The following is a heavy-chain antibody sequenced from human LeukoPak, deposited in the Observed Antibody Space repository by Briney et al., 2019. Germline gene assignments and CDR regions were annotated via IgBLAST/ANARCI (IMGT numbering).Heavy chain of an antibody. V-gene: IGHV3-23*01. CDR2: ISGSGGST. CDR1: GFTFSSYA. J-gene: IGHJ4*02. Sequence: GSLRLSCAASGFTFSSYAMSWVRQAPGKGLEWVSAISGSGGSTYYADSVKGRFTISRDNAKNSLYLQMNSLRAEDTAVYYCASLAGGSYFDYWGQGTLVTVSS. D-gene: IGHD1-26*01. CDR3: ASLAGGSYFDY.